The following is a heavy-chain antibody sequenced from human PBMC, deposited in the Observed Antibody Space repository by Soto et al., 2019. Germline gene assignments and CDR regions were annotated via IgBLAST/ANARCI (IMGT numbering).Heavy chain of an antibody. V-gene: IGHV1-69*13. CDR2: IIPIFGTA. CDR1: GGTFSSYA. D-gene: IGHD2-21*02. CDR3: ARKAYCGGDCYSEEYYYGMDV. J-gene: IGHJ6*02. Sequence: SVKVSCKASGGTFSSYAISWVRQAPGQGLEWMGGIIPIFGTANYAQKFQGRVTITADESTSTAYMELSSLRSEDTAVYYCARKAYCGGDCYSEEYYYGMDVWGQGTTVTVSS.